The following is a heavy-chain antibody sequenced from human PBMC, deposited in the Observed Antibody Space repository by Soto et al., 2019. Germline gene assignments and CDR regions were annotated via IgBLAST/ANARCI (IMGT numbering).Heavy chain of an antibody. CDR1: GDSIGTTHSY. D-gene: IGHD2-8*01. V-gene: IGHV4-39*01. Sequence: QVQLLESGPGLVKPSETLSLTCIVSGDSIGTTHSYWAWIRQSPGKGLEWIGNIHYSGSTYYMPSLRSRVTLSVDTSKNQFSLRLTSVTAADTAVYYCARHVGNGNVWPLDYWGQGILVTVSS. J-gene: IGHJ4*02. CDR2: IHYSGST. CDR3: ARHVGNGNVWPLDY.